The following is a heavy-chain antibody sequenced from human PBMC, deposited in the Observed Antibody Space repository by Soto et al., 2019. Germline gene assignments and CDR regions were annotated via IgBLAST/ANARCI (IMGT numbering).Heavy chain of an antibody. J-gene: IGHJ4*02. D-gene: IGHD5-12*01. CDR2: IYSAGNT. CDR1: GFSVSNNY. CDR3: VSPRYSGYSCFNY. V-gene: IGHV3-66*01. Sequence: GGSLRLSCAASGFSVSNNYMGWVRQAPGKGLEWVSVIYSAGNTDYADSVKGRFTISRDNSKNMLYLQMNSLRAEDTAVYYCVSPRYSGYSCFNYWGQGSPVTVSS.